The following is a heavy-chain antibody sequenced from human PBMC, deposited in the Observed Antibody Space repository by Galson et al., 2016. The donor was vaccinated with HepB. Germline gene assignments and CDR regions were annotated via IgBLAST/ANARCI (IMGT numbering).Heavy chain of an antibody. CDR2: ISTDGNTQ. Sequence: SLRLSCAASGFTFSNRGMHWVRQAPGKGLEWVAVISTDGNTQWYADSVKGRFTVSRDNSKNTLDLQMNTLRAEDTAVFYCAREEGVHYDNSHYHGYLDYWGQGSLVTVSS. D-gene: IGHD3-22*01. V-gene: IGHV3-30*03. J-gene: IGHJ4*02. CDR3: AREEGVHYDNSHYHGYLDY. CDR1: GFTFSNRG.